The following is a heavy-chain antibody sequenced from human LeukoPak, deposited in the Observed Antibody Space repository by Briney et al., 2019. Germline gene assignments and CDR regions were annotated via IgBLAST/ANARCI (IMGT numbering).Heavy chain of an antibody. CDR2: IDPSDSYT. CDR1: GYSFTSYW. J-gene: IGHJ4*02. CDR3: AREPGCYGSGSYYSYFDY. V-gene: IGHV5-10-1*01. D-gene: IGHD3-10*01. Sequence: GESLKISCKGSGYSFTSYWISWVRQMPGKGLEWMGRIDPSDSYTNYSPSFQGHVTISADKSISTAYLQWSSLKASDTAMYYCAREPGCYGSGSYYSYFDYWGQGTLVTVSS.